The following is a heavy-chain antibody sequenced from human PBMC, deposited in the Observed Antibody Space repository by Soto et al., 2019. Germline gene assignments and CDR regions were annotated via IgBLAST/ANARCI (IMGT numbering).Heavy chain of an antibody. J-gene: IGHJ6*02. V-gene: IGHV3-33*01. CDR1: GFTFSSYG. CDR2: IWYDGSNK. CDR3: ARTAAAGFLYYYYGMDV. Sequence: QVQLVESGGGVVQPGRSLRLSCAASGFTFSSYGMHWVRQAPGKGLEWVAVIWYDGSNKYYADSVKGRFTISKDNSKNTRYLQMNSGRAEDTAVYYCARTAAAGFLYYYYGMDVWGQGTTVTVSS. D-gene: IGHD6-13*01.